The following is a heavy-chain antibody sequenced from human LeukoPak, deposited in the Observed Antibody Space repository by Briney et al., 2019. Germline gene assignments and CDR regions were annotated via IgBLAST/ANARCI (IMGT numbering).Heavy chain of an antibody. Sequence: PGGSLRLSCAASGFTLSGYWMHWVRQAPGKGLVWVSRINSDGSSTTYADSVKGRFTISRDNAKNTLYLQMNSLRAEDTAVYYCARTTSMAYVGDAFDIWGQGTMVTVSS. D-gene: IGHD5-24*01. CDR2: INSDGSST. CDR1: GFTLSGYW. J-gene: IGHJ3*02. CDR3: ARTTSMAYVGDAFDI. V-gene: IGHV3-74*01.